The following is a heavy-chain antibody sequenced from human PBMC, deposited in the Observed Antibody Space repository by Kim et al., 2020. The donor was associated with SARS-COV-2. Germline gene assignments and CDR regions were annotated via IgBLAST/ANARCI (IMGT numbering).Heavy chain of an antibody. D-gene: IGHD3-10*01. CDR3: ARVTDYYDAFDI. Sequence: YYVDSVKGRFTISRDNAKNSLYLQMNSLRAEDTAVYYCARVTDYYDAFDIWGQGTMVTVSS. V-gene: IGHV3-7*01. J-gene: IGHJ3*02.